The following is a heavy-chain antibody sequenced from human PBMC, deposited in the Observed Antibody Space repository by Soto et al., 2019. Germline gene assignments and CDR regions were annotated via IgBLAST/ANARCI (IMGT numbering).Heavy chain of an antibody. V-gene: IGHV3-48*01. Sequence: GGSLRLSCAASGFTFSSYSMNWVRQAPGKGLEWVSYISSSSSTIYYADSVKGRFTISRDNAKNSLYLQMNSLRAEDTAVYYCARDLPRRRLVPAAISIWGQGTLVTVSS. CDR3: ARDLPRRRLVPAAISI. CDR2: ISSSSSTI. D-gene: IGHD2-2*01. J-gene: IGHJ4*02. CDR1: GFTFSSYS.